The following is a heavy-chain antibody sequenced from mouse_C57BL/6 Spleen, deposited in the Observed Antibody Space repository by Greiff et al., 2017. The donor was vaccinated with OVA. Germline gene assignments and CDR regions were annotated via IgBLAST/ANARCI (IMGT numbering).Heavy chain of an antibody. CDR1: GFTFSSYA. CDR2: ISDGGSYT. CDR3: AREGDGSSPYYAMDY. V-gene: IGHV5-4*01. J-gene: IGHJ4*01. D-gene: IGHD1-1*01. Sequence: EVHLVESGGGLVKPGGSLKLSCAASGFTFSSYAMSWVRQTPEKRLEWVATISDGGSYTYYPDNVKGRFTLSRDNAKNNLYLQMSHLKSEDTAMYYCAREGDGSSPYYAMDYWGQGTSVTVSS.